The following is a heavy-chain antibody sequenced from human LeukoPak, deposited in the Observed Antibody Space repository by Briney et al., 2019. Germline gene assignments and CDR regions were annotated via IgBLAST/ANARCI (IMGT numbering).Heavy chain of an antibody. CDR2: INWNSGST. J-gene: IGHJ3*02. D-gene: IGHD4-17*01. V-gene: IGHV3-20*04. Sequence: GGSLRLSCAASGFTFDDYGMSWVRQAPGKGLEWVSGINWNSGSTGYADSVKGRFTISRDNAKNSLYLQMNSLRAEDTALYYCATIYYGDYGGAFDIWGQGTMVTVSS. CDR3: ATIYYGDYGGAFDI. CDR1: GFTFDDYG.